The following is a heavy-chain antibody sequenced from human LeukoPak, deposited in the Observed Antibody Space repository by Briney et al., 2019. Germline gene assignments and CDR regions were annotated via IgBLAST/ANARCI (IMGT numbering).Heavy chain of an antibody. V-gene: IGHV4-38-2*02. D-gene: IGHD6-19*01. J-gene: IGHJ4*02. Sequence: SXXLSLTCTVSGYSISSGYYWGWIRQPPGKGLEWIGSIYHSGSTYYNPSLKSRGTISVGTSKNQFSLKLSSVTAADTAVYYCARVAYSGGWYIDYWGQGTLVTVSS. CDR3: ARVAYSGGWYIDY. CDR1: GYSISSGYY. CDR2: IYHSGST.